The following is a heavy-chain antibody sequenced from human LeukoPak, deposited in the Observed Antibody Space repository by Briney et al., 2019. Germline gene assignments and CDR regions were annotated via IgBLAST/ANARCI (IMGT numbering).Heavy chain of an antibody. CDR2: INPSGGST. J-gene: IGHJ4*02. Sequence: GASEKVSCKASGYTFTSYYMHWVRQAPGQGLEWMGIINPSGGSTSYAQKFQGRVTMTRDTSTSTVYMELSSLRSEDTAVYYCARVARAYGSGSYLFDYWGQGTLVTVSS. D-gene: IGHD3-10*01. CDR3: ARVARAYGSGSYLFDY. CDR1: GYTFTSYY. V-gene: IGHV1-46*01.